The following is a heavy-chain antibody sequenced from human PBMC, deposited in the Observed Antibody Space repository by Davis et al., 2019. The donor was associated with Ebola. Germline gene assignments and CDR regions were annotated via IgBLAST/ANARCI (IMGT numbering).Heavy chain of an antibody. V-gene: IGHV3-21*05. D-gene: IGHD2-2*02. Sequence: GESLKISCAASGFTFSSYSMNWVRQAPGKGLEWVSYISSSSSYTNYADSVKGRFTISRDNAKNSLYLQMNSLRAEDTAVYYCARDIVVVPAAILIGHYGMDVWGQGTTVTVSS. CDR1: GFTFSSYS. J-gene: IGHJ6*02. CDR2: ISSSSSYT. CDR3: ARDIVVVPAAILIGHYGMDV.